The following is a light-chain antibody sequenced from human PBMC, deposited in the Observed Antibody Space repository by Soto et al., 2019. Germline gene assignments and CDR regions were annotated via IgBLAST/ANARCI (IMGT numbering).Light chain of an antibody. CDR3: QQYISYSST. Sequence: DIQMTQSPSTLSASVGDRVTITCRASQSISIWLAWYQQKPGKAPKLLIYKASSLESGVPSRFSGSGAATEFTLSISSLQPDDFATYYCQQYISYSSTFGQGTKLEIK. J-gene: IGKJ2*01. CDR1: QSISIW. CDR2: KAS. V-gene: IGKV1-5*03.